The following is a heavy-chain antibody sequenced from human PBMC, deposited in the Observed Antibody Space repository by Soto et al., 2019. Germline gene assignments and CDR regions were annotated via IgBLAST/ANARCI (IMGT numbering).Heavy chain of an antibody. J-gene: IGHJ4*02. D-gene: IGHD6-25*01. V-gene: IGHV3-30*18. Sequence: QVQLVESGGGVVQPGRSLRLSCAASGFTFSTYDMHWVRQAPGKWLEWVAVISSDGSNEYYADSVKGRFTISRDNSKNTLYVQMNSLRAEDTAVYYCAKDLGDSSADDGADYWGQGTLVTVSS. CDR2: ISSDGSNE. CDR3: AKDLGDSSADDGADY. CDR1: GFTFSTYD.